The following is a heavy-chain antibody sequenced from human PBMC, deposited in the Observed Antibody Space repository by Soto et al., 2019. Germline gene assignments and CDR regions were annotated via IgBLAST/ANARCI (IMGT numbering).Heavy chain of an antibody. CDR3: ARDVTSYSGSPGSGMDV. J-gene: IGHJ6*02. CDR2: INPSGSST. V-gene: IGHV1-46*01. Sequence: ASVKVSCKASGYTFTSYYMHWVRQAPGQGLEWMGIINPSGSSTSYAQKFQGRVTMTGDTSTSTVFMELSSLRSEDTAVYYCARDVTSYSGSPGSGMDVWGQGTTVTVSS. CDR1: GYTFTSYY. D-gene: IGHD1-26*01.